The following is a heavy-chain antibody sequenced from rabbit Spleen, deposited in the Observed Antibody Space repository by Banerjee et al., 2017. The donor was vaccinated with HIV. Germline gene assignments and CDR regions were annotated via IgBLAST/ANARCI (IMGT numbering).Heavy chain of an antibody. J-gene: IGHJ4*01. CDR1: GFDLSSYYY. CDR2: IYNGSGST. V-gene: IGHV1S45*01. Sequence: QEQLVESGGGLVQPEGSLTLTCKASGFDLSSYYYMCWVRQAPGKGLEWIGCIYNGSGSTWYASWVNGRFTISETSSTTVTLQMTSLTAADTATYFCASGTGDGWRYFNLWGQGTLVTVS. D-gene: IGHD7-1*01. CDR3: ASGTGDGWRYFNL.